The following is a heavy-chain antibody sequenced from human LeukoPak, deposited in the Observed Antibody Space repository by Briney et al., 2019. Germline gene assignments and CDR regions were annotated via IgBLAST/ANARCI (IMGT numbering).Heavy chain of an antibody. CDR1: GGSISSGSYY. CDR3: ARRPYYYGSGSYYYYYMDV. D-gene: IGHD3-10*01. CDR2: IYTSGST. V-gene: IGHV4-61*02. J-gene: IGHJ6*03. Sequence: SQTLSLTCTVSGGSISSGSYYWSWIRQPAGKGLEWIGRIYTSGSTNYNPSLKSRVTISVDTSKNRFSLKLSSVTAADTAVYYCARRPYYYGSGSYYYYYMDVWGKGTMVTVSS.